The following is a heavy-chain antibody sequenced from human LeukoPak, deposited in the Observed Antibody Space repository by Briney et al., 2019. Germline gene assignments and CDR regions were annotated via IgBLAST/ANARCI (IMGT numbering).Heavy chain of an antibody. CDR3: ARTSGDPDY. Sequence: ASVKVSCKASGYTFTSYDINWVRQATGQGLEWMGWMNPNSGYTGSAQKFQGRVTMTRDTSISTAYMELSSLRSEDTAMYYRARTSGDPDYWGQGTLVTVSS. CDR2: MNPNSGYT. J-gene: IGHJ4*02. V-gene: IGHV1-8*01. D-gene: IGHD4-17*01. CDR1: GYTFTSYD.